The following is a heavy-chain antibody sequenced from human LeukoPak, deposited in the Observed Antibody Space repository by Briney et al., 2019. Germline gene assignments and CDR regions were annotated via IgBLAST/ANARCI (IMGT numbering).Heavy chain of an antibody. J-gene: IGHJ4*02. CDR1: GFTFSSYG. V-gene: IGHV3-30*02. CDR2: IQYDGSNK. D-gene: IGHD3-10*01. CDR3: ARSLTMVRAYDY. Sequence: SGGSLRLSCAASGFTFSSYGMHWVRQAPGKGLEWVTFIQYDGSNKYYADSVKGRFTISRDNSKNTVYLQMNSLRTEDTAVYHCARSLTMVRAYDYWGQGTLVTVSS.